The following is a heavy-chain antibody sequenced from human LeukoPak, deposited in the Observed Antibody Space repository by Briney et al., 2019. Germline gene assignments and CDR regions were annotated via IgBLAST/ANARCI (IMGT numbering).Heavy chain of an antibody. Sequence: ASVKVSCKTSGYSFILYGISWVRQAPGQGPEWMGWISTSTGDTKYTQKFQGRVTLTTDTSTSTAYMELSSLRSEDTAVYYCATYRQVLLPFESWGQGTLVTVSS. D-gene: IGHD2-8*02. CDR2: ISTSTGDT. CDR3: ATYRQVLLPFES. CDR1: GYSFILYG. V-gene: IGHV1-18*01. J-gene: IGHJ4*02.